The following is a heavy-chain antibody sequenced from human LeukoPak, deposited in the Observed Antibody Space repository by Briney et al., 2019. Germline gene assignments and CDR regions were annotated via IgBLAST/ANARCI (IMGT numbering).Heavy chain of an antibody. CDR1: GGSFSGYY. Sequence: SETLSLTCAVYGGSFSGYYWGWIRQPPGKGLEWIGSIYYSGSTYYNPSLKSRVTISVDTSKNQFSLKLSSVTAADTAVYYCARLPMLWFGEYSYYFDYWGQGTLVTVSS. CDR2: IYYSGST. D-gene: IGHD3-10*01. J-gene: IGHJ4*02. V-gene: IGHV4-39*01. CDR3: ARLPMLWFGEYSYYFDY.